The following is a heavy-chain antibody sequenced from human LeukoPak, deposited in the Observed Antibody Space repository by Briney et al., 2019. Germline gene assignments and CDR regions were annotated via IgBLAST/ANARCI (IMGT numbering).Heavy chain of an antibody. CDR2: IYYSGST. D-gene: IGHD4-4*01. Sequence: PSETLSLTCTVSGGSIRSGDYSWNWIRQHPGTGLEWLGYIYYSGSTYYSPSLTSRVTMSVDTSKNQFSLKLSSVTAADTAIYYCARDHTETSSLNFRNYYYYGMDIWGQGTTVIVSS. CDR1: GGSIRSGDYS. V-gene: IGHV4-31*03. J-gene: IGHJ6*02. CDR3: ARDHTETSSLNFRNYYYYGMDI.